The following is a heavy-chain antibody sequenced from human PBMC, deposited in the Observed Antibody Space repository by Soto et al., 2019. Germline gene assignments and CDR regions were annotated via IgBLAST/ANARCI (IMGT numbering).Heavy chain of an antibody. CDR2: INSDGSST. CDR1: GFTFSSYW. D-gene: IGHD6-13*01. Sequence: PGGSLRLSCAASGFTFSSYWMHWVRQAPGKGLVWVSRINSDGSSTSYADSVKGRFTISRDNAKNTLYLQMNSLRAEDTAVYYCASSSWFFGPRQDHYYYYMDVWGKGTTVTVSS. V-gene: IGHV3-74*01. CDR3: ASSSWFFGPRQDHYYYYMDV. J-gene: IGHJ6*03.